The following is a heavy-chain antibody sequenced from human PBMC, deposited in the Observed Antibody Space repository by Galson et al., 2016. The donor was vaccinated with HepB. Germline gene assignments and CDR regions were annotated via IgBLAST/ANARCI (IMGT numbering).Heavy chain of an antibody. D-gene: IGHD4-23*01. CDR1: GGSISSRTYF. Sequence: TLSLTCTVSGGSISSRTYFWNWIRQHPDKGLEWIGYIYYDGTTHYNPSLKSRVTFSADTSQNQFSLNLTSVTAADAAGYYCATRVVTTLRGLRSWGPGTLVTVSS. CDR3: ATRVVTTLRGLRS. J-gene: IGHJ5*02. CDR2: IYYDGTT. V-gene: IGHV4-31*03.